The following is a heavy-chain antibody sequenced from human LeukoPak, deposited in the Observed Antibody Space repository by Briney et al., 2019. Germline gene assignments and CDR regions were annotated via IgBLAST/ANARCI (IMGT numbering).Heavy chain of an antibody. CDR2: ISGSGGST. Sequence: GGSLRLSCAASGFTVSSNYMSWVRQAPGKGLEWVSAISGSGGSTYYADSVKGRFTISRDNSKNTLYLQMNSLRAEDTAVYYCAKGSSWYFDYWGQGTLVTVSS. J-gene: IGHJ4*02. V-gene: IGHV3-23*01. CDR1: GFTVSSNY. CDR3: AKGSSWYFDY.